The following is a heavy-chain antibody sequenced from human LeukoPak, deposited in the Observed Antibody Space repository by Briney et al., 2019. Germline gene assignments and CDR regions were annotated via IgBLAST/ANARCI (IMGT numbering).Heavy chain of an antibody. CDR2: IYYSGST. CDR1: GGSISSYY. CDR3: ARRGKANYYDSSGYYHFDY. J-gene: IGHJ4*02. Sequence: SETLSLTCTVSGGSISSYYWSWIRQPPGKGLEWIGYIYYSGSTNYNPSLKSRVTISVDTSKNQFSLKLSSVTAADTAVYYCARRGKANYYDSSGYYHFDYWGQGTLVTVSS. V-gene: IGHV4-59*08. D-gene: IGHD3-22*01.